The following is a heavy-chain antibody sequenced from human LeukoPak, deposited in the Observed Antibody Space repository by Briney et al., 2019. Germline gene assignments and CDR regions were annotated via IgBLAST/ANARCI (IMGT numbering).Heavy chain of an antibody. V-gene: IGHV1-2*02. J-gene: IGHJ5*02. D-gene: IGHD2-2*01. CDR3: AREFIPSYQLLFSWFDP. CDR2: INPNSGGT. CDR1: GYTFTGYY. Sequence: WASVKVSCKASGYTFTGYYMHWVRQAPGQGLEWMGWINPNSGGTNYAQKFQGRVTMTRDTSISTAYMELSRLRSDDTAVYYCAREFIPSYQLLFSWFDPWGQGTLVTVSS.